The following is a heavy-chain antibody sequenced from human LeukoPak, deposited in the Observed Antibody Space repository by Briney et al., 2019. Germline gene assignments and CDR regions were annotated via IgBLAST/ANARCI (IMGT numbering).Heavy chain of an antibody. CDR3: ARGGRSRLSPGWFDP. CDR1: GGSISSYY. J-gene: IGHJ5*02. Sequence: SETLSLTCTVSGGSISSYYWSWIRQPPAKGLEWIGYIYYSGSTNYNPSLKSRVTISVDTSKNQFSLKLSSVTAADTAVYYCARGGRSRLSPGWFDPWGQGTLVTVSS. D-gene: IGHD3-16*01. V-gene: IGHV4-59*01. CDR2: IYYSGST.